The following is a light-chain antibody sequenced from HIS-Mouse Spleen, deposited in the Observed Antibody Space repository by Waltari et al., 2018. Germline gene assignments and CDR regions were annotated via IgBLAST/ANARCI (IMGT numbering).Light chain of an antibody. J-gene: IGLJ1*01. Sequence: QSALTQPPSVSGSPGQSVTISCTGPSSDVGSYNRVSWYQQPPGTAPKLMIYEVSNRPSGVPDRFSGPKSGNTASLTISGLQAEDEADYYCSSYTSSSTVFGTGTKVTVL. CDR3: SSYTSSSTV. CDR2: EVS. CDR1: SSDVGSYNR. V-gene: IGLV2-18*02.